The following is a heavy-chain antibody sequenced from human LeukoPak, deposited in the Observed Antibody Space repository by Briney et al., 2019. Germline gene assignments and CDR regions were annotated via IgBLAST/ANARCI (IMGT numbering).Heavy chain of an antibody. J-gene: IGHJ4*02. CDR1: GFTFSSFV. Sequence: PGGSLRLSCAASGFTFSSFVMSWVRQAPGKGLEWVSGISGSGGSTYHADSVKGRLTIPRDNSKNTLYLQMNSLRAEGTAVYYCAKVYSSGWYWVDYWGQGTLVTVSS. D-gene: IGHD6-19*01. CDR2: ISGSGGST. V-gene: IGHV3-23*01. CDR3: AKVYSSGWYWVDY.